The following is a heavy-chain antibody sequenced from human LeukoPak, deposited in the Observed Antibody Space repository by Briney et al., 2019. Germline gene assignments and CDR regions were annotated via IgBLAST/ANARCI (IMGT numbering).Heavy chain of an antibody. Sequence: SETLSLTCTVSGGSISSYYWSWIRKPPGKGLGWIGYIYYSGSTNYNPSLKSRVTMSVDTSKNQFSLKLSPVTAADTAVYYCARLSTVTTSFDYWGQGTLVTVSS. V-gene: IGHV4-59*12. CDR3: ARLSTVTTSFDY. CDR1: GGSISSYY. J-gene: IGHJ4*02. D-gene: IGHD4-17*01. CDR2: IYYSGST.